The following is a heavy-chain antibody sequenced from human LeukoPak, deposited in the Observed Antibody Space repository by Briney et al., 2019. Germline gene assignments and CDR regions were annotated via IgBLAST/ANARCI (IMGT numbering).Heavy chain of an antibody. V-gene: IGHV3-48*01. D-gene: IGHD2-2*01. CDR3: ARETKYAFDI. CDR1: GFTFNGYS. Sequence: GGSLRLSCAASGFTFNGYSMNWFRRAPGKGLEWISYIGSTSGVILYADSVKGRFSISRDNAKNSLYLQMNSLRAEDTAVYFRARETKYAFDIWGQGTLVTVSP. J-gene: IGHJ3*02. CDR2: IGSTSGVI.